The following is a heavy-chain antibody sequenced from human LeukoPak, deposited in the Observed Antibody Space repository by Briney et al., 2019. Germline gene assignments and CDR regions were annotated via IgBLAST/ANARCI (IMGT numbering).Heavy chain of an antibody. J-gene: IGHJ4*02. Sequence: ASVKVSCKASGYTFTRYYMHWVRQAPGQGLEWMGIINPSGGSTSYAQKFQGRVTMTRDMSTSTVYMELSSLRSEDTAVYYCARTVSYYYGSGSQMGYWGQGTLVTVSS. V-gene: IGHV1-46*01. CDR1: GYTFTRYY. D-gene: IGHD3-10*01. CDR2: INPSGGST. CDR3: ARTVSYYYGSGSQMGY.